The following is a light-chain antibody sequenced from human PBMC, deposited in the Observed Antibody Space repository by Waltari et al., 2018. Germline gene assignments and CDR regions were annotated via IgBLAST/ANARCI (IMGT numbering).Light chain of an antibody. CDR2: ATS. V-gene: IGKV1-39*01. CDR3: QQSYTTPRT. J-gene: IGKJ2*01. CDR1: QNINTY. Sequence: DIQMTQSPSSLSASVGDRVTITCRAIQNINTYLNWYQQKVGRAPKLLIYATSSLQSGVPSRFSGSGSGTHFTLTINSLQPEDFATYSCQQSYTTPRTFGQGTNLEIK.